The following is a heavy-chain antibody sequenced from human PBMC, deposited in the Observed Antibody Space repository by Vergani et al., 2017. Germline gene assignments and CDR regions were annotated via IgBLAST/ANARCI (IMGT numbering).Heavy chain of an antibody. CDR2: MNPNSGNT. CDR1: GYTFTSYD. CDR3: ARGQFWSGFCFPDY. V-gene: IGHV1-8*01. D-gene: IGHD3-3*01. J-gene: IGHJ4*02. Sequence: QVQLVQSGAEVKKPGASVKVSCNASGYTFTSYDINWVRQATGQGLEWMGWMNPNSGNTGYAQKFQGRVTMTRNTSICTAYMELSSLRSEDTAVYYCARGQFWSGFCFPDYWGQGTLVTVSS.